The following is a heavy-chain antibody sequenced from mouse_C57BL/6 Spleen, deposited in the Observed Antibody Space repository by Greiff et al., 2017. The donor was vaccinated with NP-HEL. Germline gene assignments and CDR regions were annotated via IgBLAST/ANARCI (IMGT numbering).Heavy chain of an antibody. V-gene: IGHV5-17*01. CDR2: ISSGSSTI. Sequence: EVQGVESGGGLVKPGGSLKLSCAASGFTFSDYGMHWVRQAPEKGLEWVAYISSGSSTIYYADTVKGRFTISRDNAKNRLFLQMTSLRSEDTAMYYCARRRNYDYAMDYWGQGTSVTVSS. CDR1: GFTFSDYG. D-gene: IGHD2-1*01. J-gene: IGHJ4*01. CDR3: ARRRNYDYAMDY.